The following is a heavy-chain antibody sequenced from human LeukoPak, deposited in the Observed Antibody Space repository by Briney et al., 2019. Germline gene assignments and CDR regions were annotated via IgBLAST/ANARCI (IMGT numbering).Heavy chain of an antibody. J-gene: IGHJ4*02. D-gene: IGHD2-2*01. CDR2: IYYSGST. V-gene: IGHV4-59*01. Sequence: SETLSLTCTVSGGSISSYYWSWIRQPPGKGLEWIGYIYYSGSTNYNPSLKSRVTISVDTSKNQFSLKLSSVTAADTSVYYCAAAYCSSTSCHPANPLYWGQGTLVTVSS. CDR1: GGSISSYY. CDR3: AAAYCSSTSCHPANPLY.